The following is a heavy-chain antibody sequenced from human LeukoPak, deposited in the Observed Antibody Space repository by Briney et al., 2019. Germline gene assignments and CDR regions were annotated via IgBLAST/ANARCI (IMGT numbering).Heavy chain of an antibody. J-gene: IGHJ4*02. CDR2: ISSSVTTV. CDR1: GFTFRDYY. CDR3: ARHEQDHDY. V-gene: IGHV3-11*01. D-gene: IGHD6-13*01. Sequence: PGGSLRLSCAASGFTFRDYYMAWIRQAPGKGLEWVSHISSSVTTVYYADSVRGRFTLSRGNAKNSLYLQMNSLRAEDTALYHCARHEQDHDYWGQGTLVTVSA.